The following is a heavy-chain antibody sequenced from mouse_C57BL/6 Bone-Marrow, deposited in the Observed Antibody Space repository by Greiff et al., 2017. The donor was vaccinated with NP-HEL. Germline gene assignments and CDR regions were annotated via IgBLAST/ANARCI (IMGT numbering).Heavy chain of an antibody. CDR1: GYTFTSYG. CDR3: ARTDWGYFDV. Sequence: QVQLKESGAELARPGASVKLSCKASGYTFTSYGISWVKQRTGQGLEWIGEIYPRSGNTYYNEKFKGKATLTADKSSSTAYMELRSLTSEDSAVYFCARTDWGYFDVWGTGTTVTVSS. CDR2: IYPRSGNT. J-gene: IGHJ1*03. V-gene: IGHV1-81*01. D-gene: IGHD4-1*01.